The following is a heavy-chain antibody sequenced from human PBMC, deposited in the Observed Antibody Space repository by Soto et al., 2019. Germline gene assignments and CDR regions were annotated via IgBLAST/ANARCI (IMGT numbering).Heavy chain of an antibody. Sequence: QRLSCAASGFTFSSYAMSWVRQAPGKGPEWVSAISGSGGSTYYADSVKGRFTISRDNSKNTLYLQMNSLRAEDTAVYYCAKLGPMVYYYGMDVWGQGTTVTVSS. J-gene: IGHJ6*02. CDR1: GFTFSSYA. CDR3: AKLGPMVYYYGMDV. V-gene: IGHV3-23*01. CDR2: ISGSGGST. D-gene: IGHD3-10*01.